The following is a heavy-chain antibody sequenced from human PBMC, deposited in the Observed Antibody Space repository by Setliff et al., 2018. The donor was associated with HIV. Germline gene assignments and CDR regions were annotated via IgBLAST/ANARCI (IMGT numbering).Heavy chain of an antibody. J-gene: IGHJ6*03. Sequence: GASVKVSCKASGYTFTGYYMHWVRQAPGQGLEWMGWINPNSGGTNYAQKFQGRVTMTRDTSISTAYMELSRLRSDDTAVYYCARGADYYDSSGYRGGGLYYMDVWGKGTTVTVS. V-gene: IGHV1-2*02. CDR3: ARGADYYDSSGYRGGGLYYMDV. CDR2: INPNSGGT. D-gene: IGHD3-22*01. CDR1: GYTFTGYY.